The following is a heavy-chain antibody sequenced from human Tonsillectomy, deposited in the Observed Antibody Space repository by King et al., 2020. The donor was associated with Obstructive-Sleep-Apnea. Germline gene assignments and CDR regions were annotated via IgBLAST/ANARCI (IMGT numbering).Heavy chain of an antibody. Sequence: VQLVESGGGVVQPGRSLRLSCAASGFTFSDYSMHWVRQAPGKGLEWVAAISYDGSNKYYADSVKGRFTDFRDNSKNTLYLQVNSLRADDTAVYYCARDTEDDYGTYYFGLDVWGQGTTVTVSS. CDR2: ISYDGSNK. CDR3: ARDTEDDYGTYYFGLDV. V-gene: IGHV3-30*04. CDR1: GFTFSDYS. D-gene: IGHD4-17*01. J-gene: IGHJ6*02.